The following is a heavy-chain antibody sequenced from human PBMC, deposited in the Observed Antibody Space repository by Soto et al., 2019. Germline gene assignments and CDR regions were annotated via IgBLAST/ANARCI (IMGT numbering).Heavy chain of an antibody. D-gene: IGHD3-16*02. CDR3: ANAEHPRRSIGFDY. CDR2: ISATGGST. Sequence: PGGSLRLSCAGSGFTFRCYVMRWVRQAPGKGLEWVSSISATGGSTYYAGSVKGRFTISKDNSKNTLYLQMNSLRAEDTAIYYCANAEHPRRSIGFDYWGQGTLVTVSS. CDR1: GFTFRCYV. V-gene: IGHV3-23*01. J-gene: IGHJ4*02.